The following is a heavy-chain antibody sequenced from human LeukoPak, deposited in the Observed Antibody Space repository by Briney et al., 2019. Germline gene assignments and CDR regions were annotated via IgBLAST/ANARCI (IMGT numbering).Heavy chain of an antibody. Sequence: GGSLRLSCTASGFTFDDYAMHWVRQAPAKGLEWVSLISGDGGTTDYADSVKGRFTISRDNRRNSLYLHMNSLRTEDTALYFCAKVYVGSWYAYDHWGQGTLVTDPS. CDR2: ISGDGGTT. V-gene: IGHV3-43*02. CDR3: AKVYVGSWYAYDH. J-gene: IGHJ4*02. CDR1: GFTFDDYA. D-gene: IGHD6-13*01.